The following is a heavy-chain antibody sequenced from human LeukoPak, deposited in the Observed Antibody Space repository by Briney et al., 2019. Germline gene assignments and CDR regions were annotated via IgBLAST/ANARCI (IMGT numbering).Heavy chain of an antibody. J-gene: IGHJ3*02. Sequence: GGSLRLSCAASEFTFSRYWMSWVRQAPGKGLEWVANIKHDGSERYYVDSVKGRFTISRDNAKNSLYLQMNSLRVEDTALYYCARDGLGGIKASDIWGQGTMVTVSS. CDR2: IKHDGSER. V-gene: IGHV3-7*05. CDR3: ARDGLGGIKASDI. CDR1: EFTFSRYW. D-gene: IGHD3/OR15-3a*01.